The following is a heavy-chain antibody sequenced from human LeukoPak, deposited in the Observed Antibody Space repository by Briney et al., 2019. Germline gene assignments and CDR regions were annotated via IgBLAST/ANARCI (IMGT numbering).Heavy chain of an antibody. D-gene: IGHD4-17*01. V-gene: IGHV4-59*01. Sequence: SETLSLTCTVSGGSISSYYWSWIRQPPGKGLEWIGYIYYSGSTNYNPSLKSRVTISVDTSKNQFSLKLSSVTAADTAVYCCARDFALLRWGQGTMVTVSS. CDR1: GGSISSYY. J-gene: IGHJ3*01. CDR3: ARDFALLR. CDR2: IYYSGST.